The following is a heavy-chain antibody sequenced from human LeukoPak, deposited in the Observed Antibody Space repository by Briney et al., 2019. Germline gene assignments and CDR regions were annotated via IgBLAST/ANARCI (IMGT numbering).Heavy chain of an antibody. CDR1: GFTFSSYA. J-gene: IGHJ5*02. CDR3: TTIYYYDNGGYYYTST. D-gene: IGHD3-22*01. CDR2: ISGSGGST. V-gene: IGHV3-23*01. Sequence: GGSLRLSCAASGFTFSSYAMSWVRQAPGKGLEWVSAISGSGGSTYYADSVKGRFTISRDNSKNTLYLQMNSLKSEDTAVYYCTTIYYYDNGGYYYTSTWGQGTLVTVSS.